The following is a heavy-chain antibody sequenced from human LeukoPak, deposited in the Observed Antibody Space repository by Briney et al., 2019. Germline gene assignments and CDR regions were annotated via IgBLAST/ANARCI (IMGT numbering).Heavy chain of an antibody. V-gene: IGHV3-23*01. CDR2: ISGGGGDT. D-gene: IGHD5-12*01. J-gene: IGHJ1*01. CDR3: AKTHGGVATIKYFQH. Sequence: GGSLRLSCVASGFTFSKSAMSWVRQPPGKGLEWVSAISGGGGDTYYADSVKGRFTISRDNSKNTLYLQMNSLRAEDTAVYYCAKTHGGVATIKYFQHWGQGTLVTVSS. CDR1: GFTFSKSA.